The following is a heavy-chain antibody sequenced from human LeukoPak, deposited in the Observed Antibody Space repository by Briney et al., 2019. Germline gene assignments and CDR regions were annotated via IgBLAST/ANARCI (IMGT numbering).Heavy chain of an antibody. CDR1: GFSFGDYA. D-gene: IGHD5-12*01. Sequence: SGGSLRLSCTGSGFSFGDYAMSWVRQAPGKGLEWVGFIRTKAYGGTPEYAASVEGRFTISRDDSKSIAYLQVNSLENEDTAVYYCTRARGYSYGYIDHWGQGALVTVSS. J-gene: IGHJ4*02. CDR3: TRARGYSYGYIDH. CDR2: IRTKAYGGTP. V-gene: IGHV3-49*04.